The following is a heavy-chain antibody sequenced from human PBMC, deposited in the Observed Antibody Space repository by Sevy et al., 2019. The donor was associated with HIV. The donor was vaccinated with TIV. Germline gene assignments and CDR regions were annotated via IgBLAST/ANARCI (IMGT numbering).Heavy chain of an antibody. CDR2: IIPIFGTT. J-gene: IGHJ4*02. CDR3: ARGVTMIRGGGYYFDY. CDR1: GGTFSSYA. V-gene: IGHV1-69*13. Sequence: ASVKVSCKASGGTFSSYAIHWVRQAPGQGLEWMGGIIPIFGTTNYAQKFQGRVTITADESTSTPNMELSSLRSEDTAVYYCARGVTMIRGGGYYFDYWGQGTLVTVSS. D-gene: IGHD3-22*01.